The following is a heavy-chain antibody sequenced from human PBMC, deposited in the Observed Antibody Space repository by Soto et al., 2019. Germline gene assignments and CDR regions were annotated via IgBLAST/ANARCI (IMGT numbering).Heavy chain of an antibody. CDR1: GFTVSSIY. Sequence: GGSLRLSCAASGFTVSSIYMSWVRQAPGKGLEWVSVIYSGGSTYYADSVKGRFTISRDNSKNTLYLQMNSLRAEDTAVYYCAKVDDFWSGSNLGLDYWGQGTLVTVSS. D-gene: IGHD3-3*01. CDR2: IYSGGST. CDR3: AKVDDFWSGSNLGLDY. J-gene: IGHJ4*02. V-gene: IGHV3-66*01.